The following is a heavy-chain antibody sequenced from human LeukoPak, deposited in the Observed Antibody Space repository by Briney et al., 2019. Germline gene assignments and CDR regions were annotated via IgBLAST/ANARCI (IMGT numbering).Heavy chain of an antibody. CDR1: GGSFSGYY. D-gene: IGHD5-24*01. Sequence: PSETLSLTCAVYGGSFSGYYWSWIRQPPGKGLEWIGEINHSGSTNHNPSLKSRVTISVDTSKNQFSLKLSSVTAADTAVYYCARGEMATTPTFDYWGQGTLVTVSS. V-gene: IGHV4-34*01. CDR3: ARGEMATTPTFDY. J-gene: IGHJ4*02. CDR2: INHSGST.